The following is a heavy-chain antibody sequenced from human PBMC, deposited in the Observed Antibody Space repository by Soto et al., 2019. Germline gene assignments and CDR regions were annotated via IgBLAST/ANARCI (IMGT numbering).Heavy chain of an antibody. D-gene: IGHD2-8*01. V-gene: IGHV1-46*01. CDR3: ARQYCTNGVCYSDNWFDP. J-gene: IGHJ5*02. CDR1: GYTLTSYY. Sequence: ASVKVSCKASGYTLTSYYMHWVRQAPGQGLEWMGIINPSGGSTSYAQKFQGRVTMTRDTSTSTVYMELSSLRSEDTAVYYCARQYCTNGVCYSDNWFDPWGQGTLVTVSS. CDR2: INPSGGST.